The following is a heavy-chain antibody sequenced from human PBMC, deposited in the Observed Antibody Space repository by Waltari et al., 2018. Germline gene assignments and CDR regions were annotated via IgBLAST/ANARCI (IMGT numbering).Heavy chain of an antibody. J-gene: IGHJ4*02. V-gene: IGHV4-38-2*02. D-gene: IGHD3-16*01. CDR2: IYHSGRT. Sequence: QVQLQESGPGLVKPSETLSLTCAVSGYSISSGYYWGWIRQPPGKGLEWIGSIYHSGRTYYNPSLKSRVTISVDTSKNQFSLKLGSVTAADTAVYYCARDPWGWGQGTLVTVSS. CDR3: ARDPWG. CDR1: GYSISSGYY.